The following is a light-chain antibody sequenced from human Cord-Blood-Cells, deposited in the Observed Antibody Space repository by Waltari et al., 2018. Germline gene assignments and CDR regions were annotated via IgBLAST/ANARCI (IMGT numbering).Light chain of an antibody. CDR2: DVS. CDR3: SSYTSSSTWV. CDR1: SSDVGGYNY. V-gene: IGLV2-14*01. J-gene: IGLJ3*02. Sequence: QSALTQPASVSGSPGQSITISCTGTSSDVGGYNYVSWSQQHPGKAPNLMICDVSKRPSRVSNGLSGSKSGNTASLTISGLQAEDEADYYCSSYTSSSTWVFGGGTKLTVL.